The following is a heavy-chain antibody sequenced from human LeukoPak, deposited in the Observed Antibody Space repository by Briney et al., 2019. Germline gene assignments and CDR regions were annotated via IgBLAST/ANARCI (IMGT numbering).Heavy chain of an antibody. CDR3: VREKKEKLYYYGSGSYYPNWFDP. D-gene: IGHD3-10*01. J-gene: IGHJ5*02. CDR1: GGSISSYY. CDR2: IYYSGST. Sequence: SETLSLTCTVSGGSISSYYWSWIRQPPGKGLEWIGYIYYSGSTNYNPSLKSRVTISVDTSKNQFSLKLSSVTAADTAVYYCVREKKEKLYYYGSGSYYPNWFDPWGQGTLVTVSS. V-gene: IGHV4-59*01.